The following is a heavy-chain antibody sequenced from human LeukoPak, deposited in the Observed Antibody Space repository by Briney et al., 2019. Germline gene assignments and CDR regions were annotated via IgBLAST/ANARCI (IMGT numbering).Heavy chain of an antibody. V-gene: IGHV3-23*01. CDR1: GFTFSSYA. CDR2: ISGSTNIT. D-gene: IGHD6-6*01. J-gene: IGHJ4*02. CDR3: HKYSSSGTDS. Sequence: GGSLRLSCAASGFTFSSYAMSWVRQAPGKGLEWVSTISGSTNITYYADSVKGRFTISRDNSKNTLYLQMNSLRAEDTALYYCHKYSSSGTDSWGQGTLVTVSS.